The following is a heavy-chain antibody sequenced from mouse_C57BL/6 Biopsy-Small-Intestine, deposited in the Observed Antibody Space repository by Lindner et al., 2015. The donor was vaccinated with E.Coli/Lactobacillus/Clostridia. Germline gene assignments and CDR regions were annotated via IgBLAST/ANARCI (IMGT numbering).Heavy chain of an antibody. V-gene: IGHV1-54*01. D-gene: IGHD5-1-1*01. Sequence: VQLQESGAELVRPGTSVKVSCKASGYAFSNYLIEWIKQRPGQGLEWIGVINPGTGGTNYNEKFKAKATLTADKSSSTAYMQLSSLTSEDSAVYFCARWASGNTYGYWGQGTTLAVSS. CDR3: ARWASGNTYGY. CDR1: GYAFSNYL. J-gene: IGHJ2*01. CDR2: INPGTGGT.